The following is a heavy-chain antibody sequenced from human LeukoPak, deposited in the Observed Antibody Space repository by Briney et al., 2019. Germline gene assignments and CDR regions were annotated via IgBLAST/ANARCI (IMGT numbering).Heavy chain of an antibody. CDR2: ISWNSGSI. J-gene: IGHJ6*02. CDR1: GFTFDDYA. Sequence: GGSLRLSCEASGFTFDDYAMHWVRQAPGKGLEWVSGISWNSGSIGYADSVKGRFTISRDNAKNSLYLQMNSLRAEDTALYYCAKARFGESYYYYGMDVWGQGTTVTVSS. D-gene: IGHD3-10*01. CDR3: AKARFGESYYYYGMDV. V-gene: IGHV3-9*01.